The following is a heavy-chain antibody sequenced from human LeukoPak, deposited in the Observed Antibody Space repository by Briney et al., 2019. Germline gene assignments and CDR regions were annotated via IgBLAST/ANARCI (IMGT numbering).Heavy chain of an antibody. CDR1: GYTFTGYY. CDR2: INPNSGGT. J-gene: IGHJ4*02. D-gene: IGHD3-10*01. V-gene: IGHV1-2*02. CDR3: ATAFKYGSGSYYFDY. Sequence: ASVKVSCKASGYTFTGYYMHWVRQPPGQGLEWMGWINPNSGGTNYAQKFQGRVTMTRDTSISTAYMELSRLRSDDTAVYYCATAFKYGSGSYYFDYWGQGTLVTVSS.